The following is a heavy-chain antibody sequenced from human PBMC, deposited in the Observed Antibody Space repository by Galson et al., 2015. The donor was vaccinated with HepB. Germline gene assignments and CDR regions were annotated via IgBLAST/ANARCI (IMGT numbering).Heavy chain of an antibody. D-gene: IGHD6-13*01. CDR2: ISYDGSNK. CDR1: GFTFSSYG. Sequence: SLRLSCAASGFTFSSYGMHWVRQAPGKGLEWVAVISYDGSNKYYADSVKGRFTISRDNSKNTLYLQMNSLRAEDTAVYYCAKGSKGAAAGITRWGQGTLVTVSS. J-gene: IGHJ4*02. V-gene: IGHV3-30*18. CDR3: AKGSKGAAAGITR.